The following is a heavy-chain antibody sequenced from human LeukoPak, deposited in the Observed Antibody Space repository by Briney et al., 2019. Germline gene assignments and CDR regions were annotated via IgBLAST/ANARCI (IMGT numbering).Heavy chain of an antibody. Sequence: AGGSLRLSCVVSGFTLDDYALHWVRQAPGKGLEWISLISGDGDNTYYADSVKGRFTISRDNSKNSLYLQMSSLRAEDTALYYCAKGVRSGTYYNCFDPWGQGTPVTVSS. D-gene: IGHD1-26*01. V-gene: IGHV3-43*02. CDR3: AKGVRSGTYYNCFDP. J-gene: IGHJ5*02. CDR1: GFTLDDYA. CDR2: ISGDGDNT.